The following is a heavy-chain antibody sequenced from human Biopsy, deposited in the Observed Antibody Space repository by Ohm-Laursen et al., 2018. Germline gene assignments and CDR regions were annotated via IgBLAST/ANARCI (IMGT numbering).Heavy chain of an antibody. CDR2: INCKTGAT. CDR1: SYTFTDYN. V-gene: IGHV1-2*02. CDR3: ARDRMTDVFGGPTRTDVFDS. D-gene: IGHD3-10*01. J-gene: IGHJ4*02. Sequence: GSSVKVSCKASSYTFTDYNIHWMRQAPGQGLEWLGYINCKTGATNYAQKFQGRVTLTRDTSISAVYIELRRLKSDDAAVYFCARDRMTDVFGGPTRTDVFDSWGQGTPVTVSS.